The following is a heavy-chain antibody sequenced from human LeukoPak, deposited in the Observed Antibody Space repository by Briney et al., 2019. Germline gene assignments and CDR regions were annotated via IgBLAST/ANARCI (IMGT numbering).Heavy chain of an antibody. D-gene: IGHD6-19*01. CDR1: GFTFSSYA. CDR3: ARDSSGWYVAVDWFDP. J-gene: IGHJ5*02. CDR2: ISSSSSYI. V-gene: IGHV3-21*01. Sequence: KAGGSLRLSCAASGFTFSSYAMSWVRQAPGKGLEWVSSISSSSSYIYYADSVKGRFTISRDNAKNSLYLQMNSLRAEDTAVYYCARDSSGWYVAVDWFDPWGQGTLVTVSS.